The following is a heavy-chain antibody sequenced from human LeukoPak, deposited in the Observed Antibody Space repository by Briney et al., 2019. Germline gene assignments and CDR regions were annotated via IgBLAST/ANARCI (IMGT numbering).Heavy chain of an antibody. CDR3: AKDLRTYYYGSSGYWYYFDY. CDR2: ISSSGDST. CDR1: GFSFSSYA. Sequence: GGSLRLSCSASGFSFSSYAMSWVRQAPGKGLEWVSGISSSGDSTYYADSVKGRFTISRDNSKNTLYLQMNSLRAEDTAVYYCAKDLRTYYYGSSGYWYYFDYWGQGTLVTVSS. D-gene: IGHD3-22*01. V-gene: IGHV3-23*01. J-gene: IGHJ4*02.